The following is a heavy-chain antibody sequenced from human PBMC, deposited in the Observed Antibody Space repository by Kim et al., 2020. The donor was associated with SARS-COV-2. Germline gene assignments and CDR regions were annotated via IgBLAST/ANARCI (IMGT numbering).Heavy chain of an antibody. CDR2: ISGSGGST. CDR3: ARHRNYYDSSGYYPYFDY. Sequence: GGSLRLSCAASGFTFSSYAMSWVRQAPGKGLEWVSAISGSGGSTYYADSVKGRFTISRDNSKNTLYLQMNSLRAEDTAVYYCARHRNYYDSSGYYPYFDYWGQGTLVTVSS. CDR1: GFTFSSYA. V-gene: IGHV3-23*01. D-gene: IGHD3-22*01. J-gene: IGHJ4*02.